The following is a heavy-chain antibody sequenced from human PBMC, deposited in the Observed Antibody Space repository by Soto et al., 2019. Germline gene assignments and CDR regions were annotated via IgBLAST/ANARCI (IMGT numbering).Heavy chain of an antibody. CDR2: FDPEDGET. CDR3: ATREVRVRGVYYYYGMDV. CDR1: GYTLTELS. Sequence: ASVKVSCKVSGYTLTELSMHWVRQAPGKGLEWMGGFDPEDGETIYAQKFQGRVTMTEDTSTDTAYMELSSLRSEDTAVYYCATREVRVRGVYYYYGMDVWGQGTTVTLSS. J-gene: IGHJ6*02. V-gene: IGHV1-24*01. D-gene: IGHD3-10*01.